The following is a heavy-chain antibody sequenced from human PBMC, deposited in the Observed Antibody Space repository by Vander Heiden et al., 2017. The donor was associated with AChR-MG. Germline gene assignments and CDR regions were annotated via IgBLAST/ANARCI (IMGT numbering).Heavy chain of an antibody. V-gene: IGHV3-48*01. CDR1: GFHFIADG. J-gene: IGHJ4*01. CDR3: TRDGRSFGDY. D-gene: IGHD3-16*01. Sequence: EVQLVESGGDLVQPGGSLRLSCAFSGFHFIADGMHWVRQARGKGLEWVSYMSSGRTAIHYADSVKGRFTISRDDAQNSLFLEMKSLTAEDTAVYYCTRDGRSFGDYWGHGSLVTVSS. CDR2: MSSGRTAI.